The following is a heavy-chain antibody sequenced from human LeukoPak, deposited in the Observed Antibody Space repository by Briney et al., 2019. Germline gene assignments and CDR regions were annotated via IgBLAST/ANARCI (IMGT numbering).Heavy chain of an antibody. CDR1: GGSFTDYF. Sequence: PSETLSLTCTVFGGSFTDYFWTWIRHSPGKGLEWIGEINDYTGDTKYNPSLNSRVSMSLEKSKNQLSLRLNSVTAADTAVYYCARAPSFRVGGIDYWGQGTLVTVSS. J-gene: IGHJ4*02. V-gene: IGHV4-34*10. CDR2: INDYTGDT. CDR3: ARAPSFRVGGIDY. D-gene: IGHD3-16*01.